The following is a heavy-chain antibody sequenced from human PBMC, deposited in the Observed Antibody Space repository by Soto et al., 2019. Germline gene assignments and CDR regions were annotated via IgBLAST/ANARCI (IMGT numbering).Heavy chain of an antibody. J-gene: IGHJ5*02. CDR3: ARDFFDSSDYTTNWFDP. CDR1: GGSISSSSYY. Sequence: PSETLSLTCTVSGGSISSSSYYWGWIRQPPGKGLEWIGSIYYSGSTYYNPSLKSRVTISVDTSKNQFSLKLTSVTAADAALYYCARDFFDSSDYTTNWFDPWGQGTRVTVSS. D-gene: IGHD3-22*01. CDR2: IYYSGST. V-gene: IGHV4-39*01.